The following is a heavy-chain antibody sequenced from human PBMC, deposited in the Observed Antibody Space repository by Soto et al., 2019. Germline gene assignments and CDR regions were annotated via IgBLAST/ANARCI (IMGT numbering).Heavy chain of an antibody. CDR1: GFTFSSYA. V-gene: IGHV3-23*01. D-gene: IGHD3-10*01. Sequence: EVQLLESGGGLVQPGGSLRLSCAASGFTFSSYAMCWVRQAPGKGLEWVSAISGSGGSTYYADSVKGRFTISRDNSKNTLYLQMNSVRAEDTAVYYCAKANGSGSYYDYFYYMDVWGKGTTVTVSS. CDR3: AKANGSGSYYDYFYYMDV. CDR2: ISGSGGST. J-gene: IGHJ6*03.